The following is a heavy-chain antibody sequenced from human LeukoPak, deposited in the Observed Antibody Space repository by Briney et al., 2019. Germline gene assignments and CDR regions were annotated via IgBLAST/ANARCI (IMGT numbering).Heavy chain of an antibody. V-gene: IGHV3-23*01. CDR3: AKGSRVSRPYYFDY. CDR2: ITGGGDDT. D-gene: IGHD6-6*01. CDR1: GFTFSSYA. Sequence: GGSLRLSCAASGFTFSSYAMSWVRQAPGKGLEWFSAITGGGDDTYYADSVEGRFTISRDNSKNTLHLQMNSLRAEDTAVYYCAKGSRVSRPYYFDYWGQGTLVTVSS. J-gene: IGHJ4*02.